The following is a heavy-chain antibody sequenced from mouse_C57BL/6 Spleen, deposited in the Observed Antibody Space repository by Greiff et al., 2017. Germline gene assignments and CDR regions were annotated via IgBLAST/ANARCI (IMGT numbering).Heavy chain of an antibody. Sequence: VQLQQSGTELVKPGASVKLSCKASGYTFTSYWMHWVKQRPGQGLEWIGNINPSNGGTNYNEKFKSKATLTVDKSSSTAYMQLSSLTSEDSAVYYCASGTAQAAWFAYWGQGTLVTVSA. CDR1: GYTFTSYW. D-gene: IGHD3-2*02. CDR2: INPSNGGT. CDR3: ASGTAQAAWFAY. V-gene: IGHV1-53*01. J-gene: IGHJ3*01.